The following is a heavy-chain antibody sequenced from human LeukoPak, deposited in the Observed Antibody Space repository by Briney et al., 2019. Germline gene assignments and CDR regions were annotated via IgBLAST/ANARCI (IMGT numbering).Heavy chain of an antibody. CDR1: GYTFTNYD. J-gene: IGHJ6*03. CDR2: LNPNNGKT. CDR3: ARRARDCSRTSCLDYYYTDV. D-gene: IGHD2-2*01. V-gene: IGHV1-8*03. Sequence: ASVKVSCKASGYTFTNYDINWVRQATGQGLEWMGWLNPNNGKTGYAQKFQGRVTITRDTSISTAYMELSSLRSEDTAVYYCARRARDCSRTSCLDYYYTDVWGKGTTVTVSS.